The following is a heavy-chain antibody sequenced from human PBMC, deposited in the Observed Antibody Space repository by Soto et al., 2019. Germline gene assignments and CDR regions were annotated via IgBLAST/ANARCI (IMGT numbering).Heavy chain of an antibody. V-gene: IGHV3-23*01. Sequence: SGGSLRLSCAASGFTFSGYAMSWVRQAPGKGLEWVSAVTADGYSTYYADSVRGRFTISRDNSINTLFMQMITLRPEDTAVYYCAHPRGYGVFDAYDIWGQGAMVTVSS. CDR2: VTADGYST. CDR3: AHPRGYGVFDAYDI. J-gene: IGHJ3*02. CDR1: GFTFSGYA. D-gene: IGHD4-17*01.